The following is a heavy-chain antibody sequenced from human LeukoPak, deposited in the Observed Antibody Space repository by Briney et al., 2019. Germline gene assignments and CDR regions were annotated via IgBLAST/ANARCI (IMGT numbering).Heavy chain of an antibody. D-gene: IGHD6-13*01. CDR2: ISSSSSYI. V-gene: IGHV3-21*01. Sequence: GGSLRLSCAASGFTFGSYSMNWVRQAPGKGLEWVSSISSSSSYIYYADSVKGRFTISRDNAKNSLYLQMNSLRAEDTAVYYCARALVSQQLVIFDYWGQGTLVTVSS. J-gene: IGHJ4*02. CDR3: ARALVSQQLVIFDY. CDR1: GFTFGSYS.